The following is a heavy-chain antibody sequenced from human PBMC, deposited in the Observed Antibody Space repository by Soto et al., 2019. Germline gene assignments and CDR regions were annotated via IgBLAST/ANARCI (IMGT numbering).Heavy chain of an antibody. CDR1: GYTFTSYA. CDR3: ARLGPYYDFWSGDNWFDP. Sequence: ASVKVSCKASGYTFTSYAMHWVRQAPGQRLEWMGWINAGNGNTKYPQKFQGRVTITRDTSASTAYMELSSLRSEDTAVYYCARLGPYYDFWSGDNWFDPWGQGTLVTVSS. D-gene: IGHD3-3*01. CDR2: INAGNGNT. V-gene: IGHV1-3*01. J-gene: IGHJ5*02.